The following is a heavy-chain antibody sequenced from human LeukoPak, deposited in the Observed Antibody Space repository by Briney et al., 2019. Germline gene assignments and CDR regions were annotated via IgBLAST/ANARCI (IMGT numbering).Heavy chain of an antibody. CDR2: IIPIFGTA. Sequence: ASVKVSCKASGGTFSSYAISWVRQAPGQGLEWMGGIIPIFGTANYAQKFQGRVTITTDESTSTAYMELSSLRSEDTAVYYCARVRPNDFWSGYYVAIDYWGQGTLVTVSS. D-gene: IGHD3-3*01. V-gene: IGHV1-69*05. CDR3: ARVRPNDFWSGYYVAIDY. CDR1: GGTFSSYA. J-gene: IGHJ4*02.